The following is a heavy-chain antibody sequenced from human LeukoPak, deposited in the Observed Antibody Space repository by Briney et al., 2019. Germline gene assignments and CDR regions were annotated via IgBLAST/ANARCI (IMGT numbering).Heavy chain of an antibody. D-gene: IGHD3-22*01. J-gene: IGHJ5*02. V-gene: IGHV4-59*08. CDR3: ARHFFHSSGYHTENWFDP. Sequence: SETLSLTCTVSGGSLSSYYWSWIRQPPGKGLEWIGYIYFSGSTKYNPSLKSRVTISVATSKNRFSLKLSSVTAADTAGYYCARHFFHSSGYHTENWFDPWGQGTLVTVSS. CDR2: IYFSGST. CDR1: GGSLSSYY.